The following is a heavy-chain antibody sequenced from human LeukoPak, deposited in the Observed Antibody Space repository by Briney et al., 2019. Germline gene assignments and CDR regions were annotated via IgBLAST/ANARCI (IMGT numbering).Heavy chain of an antibody. D-gene: IGHD6-19*01. Sequence: PGGSLRLSCAASGFTFSSYPMHWVRQAPGKGLEWVAFISYDGGMTYYADSTKGRFTISRDSSNFTLYLRMDSLGPGDTAVYYCVRGLYAVSDPFDYWGQGTLVTVSS. CDR3: VRGLYAVSDPFDY. V-gene: IGHV3-30*04. J-gene: IGHJ4*02. CDR2: ISYDGGMT. CDR1: GFTFSSYP.